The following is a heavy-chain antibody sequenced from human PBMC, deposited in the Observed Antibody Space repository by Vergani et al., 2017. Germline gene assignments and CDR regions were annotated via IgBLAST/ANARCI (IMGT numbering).Heavy chain of an antibody. V-gene: IGHV1-69*12. Sequence: QVQLVQSGAEVKKPGSSVKVSCKASGGTFSSYAISWVRQAPGQGLEWRGGIIPIFGTANYAQKFQGRVTITADESTITAYMERSSLRSEDTAVYYCAGDFESRKGYYYDSSGYFTLGYWGQGTLVTVSS. CDR3: AGDFESRKGYYYDSSGYFTLGY. CDR1: GGTFSSYA. J-gene: IGHJ4*02. D-gene: IGHD3-22*01. CDR2: IIPIFGTA.